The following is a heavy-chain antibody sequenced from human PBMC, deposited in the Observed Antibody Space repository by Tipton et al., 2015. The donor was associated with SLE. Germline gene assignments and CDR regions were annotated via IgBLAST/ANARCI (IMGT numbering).Heavy chain of an antibody. CDR3: ARVKPNSYHDAFDI. J-gene: IGHJ3*02. CDR1: GGSFSGYY. V-gene: IGHV4-34*01. Sequence: TLSLTCAVYGGSFSGYYWSWIRQTPGKGLEWIGEINHSGSTNYNPSLKSRVTISVDTSKNQFSLKLSSVTAADTAVYYCARVKPNSYHDAFDIWGQGTMVTVSS. D-gene: IGHD5-18*01. CDR2: INHSGST.